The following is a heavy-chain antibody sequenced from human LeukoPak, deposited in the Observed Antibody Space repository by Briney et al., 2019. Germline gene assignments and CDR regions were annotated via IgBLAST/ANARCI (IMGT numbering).Heavy chain of an antibody. D-gene: IGHD2-2*02. V-gene: IGHV4-34*01. J-gene: IGHJ3*02. Sequence: SETLSLTCAVYGGSFSGYYWSWIRQPAGKGLEWIGEINHSGSTNYNPPLKSRVTISVDPPKNQFALKLSSVTAAHTAVYYCAPRKYLLTRVPNRGRHACHIWGQGTMVTVPS. CDR1: GGSFSGYY. CDR3: APRKYLLTRVPNRGRHACHI. CDR2: INHSGST.